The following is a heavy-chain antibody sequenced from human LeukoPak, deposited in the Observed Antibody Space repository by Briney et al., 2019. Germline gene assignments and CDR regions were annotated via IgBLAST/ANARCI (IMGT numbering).Heavy chain of an antibody. CDR2: ISGRGGST. CDR1: GFTFSSYA. Sequence: GGSLRLSCAASGFTFSSYARSWVRQAPGKGLEWVSAISGRGGSTYYADSVKGRFTISRDNSKDTLYLQMNSLRAEDTAVYYCAKVKGYGDYVVDYWGQGTLVTVSS. V-gene: IGHV3-23*01. D-gene: IGHD4-17*01. J-gene: IGHJ4*02. CDR3: AKVKGYGDYVVDY.